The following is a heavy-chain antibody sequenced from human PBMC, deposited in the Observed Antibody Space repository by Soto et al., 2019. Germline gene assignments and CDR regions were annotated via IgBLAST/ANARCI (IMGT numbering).Heavy chain of an antibody. CDR1: GFTFSNAW. D-gene: IGHD3-10*01. CDR3: TTALTSPGKGMDV. J-gene: IGHJ6*02. Sequence: ESGGGLVKPGGSLRLSCAASGFTFSNAWMNWVRQAPGKGLEWVGRIKSKTDGGTTDYAAPVKGRFTISRDDSKNTLYLQMNSLKTEDIAVYYCTTALTSPGKGMDVWGQGTTVTVSS. CDR2: IKSKTDGGTT. V-gene: IGHV3-15*07.